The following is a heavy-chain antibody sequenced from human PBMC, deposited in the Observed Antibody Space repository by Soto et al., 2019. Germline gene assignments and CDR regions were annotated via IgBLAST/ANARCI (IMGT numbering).Heavy chain of an antibody. CDR3: ARDSSTAHFDY. J-gene: IGHJ4*02. Sequence: QVQLVHSGSELKEPGASVKVSCKASGYTFTGYSINWVRQAPGQGLEWMGWIATNTGNPTYAQGFTGRFVFSLDTSVTTAYLQIYSLKAEDTAVYYCARDSSTAHFDYWGQGTLVTASS. CDR2: IATNTGNP. V-gene: IGHV7-4-1*01. CDR1: GYTFTGYS. D-gene: IGHD2-2*01.